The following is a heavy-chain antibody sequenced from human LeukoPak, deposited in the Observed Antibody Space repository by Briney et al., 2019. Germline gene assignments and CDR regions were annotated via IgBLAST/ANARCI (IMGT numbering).Heavy chain of an antibody. CDR3: ARDLTGPYDH. J-gene: IGHJ4*02. Sequence: PGGSLRLSCAASGFIVSTYWMHWVRQAPGKGLVWVARINVEGNYIDYAESVKGRFTISRDSAKNTLYLQMNSLRAEDTAVYSCARDLTGPYDHWGQGTLVTVSS. V-gene: IGHV3-74*01. CDR2: INVEGNYI. CDR1: GFIVSTYW. D-gene: IGHD3-22*01.